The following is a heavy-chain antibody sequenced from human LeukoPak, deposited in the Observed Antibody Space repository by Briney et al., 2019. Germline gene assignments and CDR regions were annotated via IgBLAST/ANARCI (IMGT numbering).Heavy chain of an antibody. J-gene: IGHJ4*02. CDR2: INHSGCT. CDR1: GGSFSGYY. D-gene: IGHD5-18*01. Sequence: SETLSLTCAVYGGSFSGYYWSWIRQPPGKGLEWLGEINHSGCTNYNPSLKSRVTISVDTSKNQFSLKLSSVTAADMAVYYCARHRGYGSGVRSFDYWGQGTLVTVSS. V-gene: IGHV4-34*01. CDR3: ARHRGYGSGVRSFDY.